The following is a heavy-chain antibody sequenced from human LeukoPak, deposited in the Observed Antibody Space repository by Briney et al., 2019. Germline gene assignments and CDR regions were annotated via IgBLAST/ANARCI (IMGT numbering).Heavy chain of an antibody. D-gene: IGHD5-18*01. CDR1: GGSISSYY. J-gene: IGHJ4*02. Sequence: SETLSLTCTVSGGSISSYYWSWIRQPPGKGLEWIGYIYYSRSTNYNPSLKSRVTISVDTSKNQFSLKLSSVTAADTAVYFCARDRYTYGLTDYYFDYWGQGTLVTVSS. CDR2: IYYSRST. CDR3: ARDRYTYGLTDYYFDY. V-gene: IGHV4-59*01.